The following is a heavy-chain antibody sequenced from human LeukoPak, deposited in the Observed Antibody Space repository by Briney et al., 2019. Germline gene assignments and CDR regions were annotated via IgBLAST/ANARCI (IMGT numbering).Heavy chain of an antibody. CDR3: AKDGARGSGSSRYFDH. CDR1: SFTFSNYA. V-gene: IGHV3-23*01. J-gene: IGHJ4*02. Sequence: PGGSLRLSCAASSFTFSNYAMSWVRQAPGKGLEWVSGISDSGDSTYYADSVKGRFTISRDNSKNTLHLQMNSLRAGDTAVYYCAKDGARGSGSSRYFDHWGQGTLVTVTS. D-gene: IGHD3-10*01. CDR2: ISDSGDST.